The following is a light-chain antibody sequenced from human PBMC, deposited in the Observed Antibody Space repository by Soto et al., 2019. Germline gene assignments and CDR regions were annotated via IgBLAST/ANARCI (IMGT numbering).Light chain of an antibody. Sequence: IVLTQSPGTLSLSPGERATLSCRASQSVGSIYLAWYQQKPGQAPRLIIHGASNRASGIPDRFSGSGSGTDFTLTISRLEPEDFAVYYCQQRGTWPTFGQGTRVEI. CDR2: GAS. V-gene: IGKV3D-20*02. J-gene: IGKJ1*01. CDR1: QSVGSIY. CDR3: QQRGTWPT.